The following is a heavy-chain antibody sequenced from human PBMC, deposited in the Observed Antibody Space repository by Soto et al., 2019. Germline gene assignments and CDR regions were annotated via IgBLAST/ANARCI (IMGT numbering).Heavy chain of an antibody. CDR1: GFTFDDYA. CDR3: AKDVINWNHPDELDV. V-gene: IGHV3-9*01. D-gene: IGHD1-20*01. CDR2: ISWNSGSI. J-gene: IGHJ6*04. Sequence: PGGSLRLSCAASGFTFDDYAIHWVRQALGKGLEWVSGISWNSGSIGYADSVKGRFTISRDNAKNSLYLQMNSLRAEDTALYYCAKDVINWNHPDELDVWGKGTTVTVSS.